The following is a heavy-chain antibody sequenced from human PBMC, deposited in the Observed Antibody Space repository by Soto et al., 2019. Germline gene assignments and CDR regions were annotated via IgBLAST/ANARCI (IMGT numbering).Heavy chain of an antibody. D-gene: IGHD3-3*01. Sequence: LRLSCAASGFTFSSYAMHWVRQAAGKGLEWVAVISYDGSNKYYADSVKGRFTISRDNSKNTLYLQMNSLRAEDTAVYYCARVYSTFGVVNFGMDVWGQGTTVTVSS. J-gene: IGHJ6*02. CDR3: ARVYSTFGVVNFGMDV. CDR1: GFTFSSYA. CDR2: ISYDGSNK. V-gene: IGHV3-30-3*01.